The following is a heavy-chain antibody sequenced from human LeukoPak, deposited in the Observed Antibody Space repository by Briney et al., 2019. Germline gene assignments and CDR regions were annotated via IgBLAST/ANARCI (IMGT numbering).Heavy chain of an antibody. CDR3: AKDPNYDPYHPVVYFDY. CDR2: ISYDGSNK. CDR1: GFTFSSYA. V-gene: IGHV3-30*04. Sequence: SGGSLRLSCAASGFTFSSYAMHWVRQAPGKGLEWVAVISYDGSNKYYADSVKGRFTISRDNSKNTLYLQMNSLRAEDTAVYYCAKDPNYDPYHPVVYFDYWGQGTLVTVSS. D-gene: IGHD4/OR15-4a*01. J-gene: IGHJ4*02.